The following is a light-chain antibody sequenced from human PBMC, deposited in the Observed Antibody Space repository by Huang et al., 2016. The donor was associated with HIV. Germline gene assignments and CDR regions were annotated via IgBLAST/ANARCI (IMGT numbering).Light chain of an antibody. CDR2: AAS. Sequence: DIQMTQSPSSVAAFVGDRVTITCRASQPISNWLAWYQQKPGKAPKLLIYAASTLQSWVPSRFSGSGSGTNFTLTISSLQPEDFAIYYCQQANSFSSLSFGGGTKVEIK. V-gene: IGKV1-12*02. CDR3: QQANSFSSLS. J-gene: IGKJ4*01. CDR1: QPISNW.